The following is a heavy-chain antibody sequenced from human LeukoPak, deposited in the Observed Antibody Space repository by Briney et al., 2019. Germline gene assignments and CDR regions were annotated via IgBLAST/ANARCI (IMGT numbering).Heavy chain of an antibody. D-gene: IGHD6-6*01. CDR1: GASIGSYY. CDR2: IYYSGST. J-gene: IGHJ4*02. V-gene: IGHV4-59*01. Sequence: SETLSLTCTVSGASIGSYYWSWIRQPPGKGLEWIGYIYYSGSTSYNPSLKSRVTISLDTSKNQFSLKLSSVTAADTAVYYCAREYSSSSGHFDFWGQGTLVTVSS. CDR3: AREYSSSSGHFDF.